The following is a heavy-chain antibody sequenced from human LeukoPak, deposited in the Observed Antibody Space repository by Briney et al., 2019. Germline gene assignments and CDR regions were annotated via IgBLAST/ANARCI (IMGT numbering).Heavy chain of an antibody. CDR3: ARSGPEYYYDSSGYYLLDY. D-gene: IGHD3-22*01. CDR1: GFTFSSYW. V-gene: IGHV3-7*01. Sequence: GGSLRLSCATSGFTFSSYWMNWVRQAPGKGLEWVANIKQDGSEKYYVDSVKGRFTISRDNAKNSLYLQMDSLRVEDTAVYYCARSGPEYYYDSSGYYLLDYWGQGTLVTVSS. J-gene: IGHJ4*02. CDR2: IKQDGSEK.